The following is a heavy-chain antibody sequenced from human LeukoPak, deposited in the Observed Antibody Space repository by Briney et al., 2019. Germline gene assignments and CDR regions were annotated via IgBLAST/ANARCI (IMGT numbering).Heavy chain of an antibody. CDR1: GGPISNYY. CDR2: FHYSVST. V-gene: IGHV4-59*04. D-gene: IGHD6-19*01. Sequence: SETLSLTCTVSGGPISNYYWSWIRQSPGKGLECIGYFHYSVSTYYNPPLKSRVTISVDTSKNQFSLKLSSVTAAGTAVYYCALDSGWSAFDIWGQGTMVTVSS. J-gene: IGHJ3*02. CDR3: ALDSGWSAFDI.